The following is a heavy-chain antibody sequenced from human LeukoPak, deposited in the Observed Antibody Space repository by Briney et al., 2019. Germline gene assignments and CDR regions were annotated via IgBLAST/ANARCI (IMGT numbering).Heavy chain of an antibody. V-gene: IGHV4-34*01. Sequence: PSETLSLTCAVYGGSFSGYYWSWIRQPPGKGLEWIGEINHSGSTNYNPSLKSRVTISVDTSKNQFSLKLSSVTAADTAVYYCARVPPDYSNYQGFYWGQGTLVTVSS. D-gene: IGHD4-11*01. J-gene: IGHJ4*02. CDR1: GGSFSGYY. CDR3: ARVPPDYSNYQGFY. CDR2: INHSGST.